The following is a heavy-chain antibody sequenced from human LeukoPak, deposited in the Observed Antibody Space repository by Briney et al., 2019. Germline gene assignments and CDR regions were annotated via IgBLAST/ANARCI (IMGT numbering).Heavy chain of an antibody. J-gene: IGHJ1*01. CDR1: GFTFSSYW. CDR3: ARDGRLGAAEYFQH. Sequence: GGSLRLSCAASGFTFSSYWMSWVRQAPGKGLEWVANIKQDGSEKYYVDSVKGRFTISRDNSKNTLYLQINSLRAEDTAVYYCARDGRLGAAEYFQHWGQGTLVTVSS. CDR2: IKQDGSEK. V-gene: IGHV3-7*01. D-gene: IGHD3-16*01.